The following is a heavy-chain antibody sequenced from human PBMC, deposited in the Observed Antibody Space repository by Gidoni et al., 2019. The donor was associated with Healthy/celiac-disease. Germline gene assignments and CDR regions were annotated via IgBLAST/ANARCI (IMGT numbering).Heavy chain of an antibody. CDR2: IYHSGRT. Sequence: QVQLQESGPGLVTPSETLSLTCAVSGYSISSGYYWGWIRQPPGKGLEWIGSIYHSGRTYYNPSLKSRVTISVDTSKNQFSLKLSSVTAADTAVYYCARDGSSGWSGPGYFDYWGQGTLVTVSS. CDR1: GYSISSGYY. V-gene: IGHV4-38-2*02. J-gene: IGHJ4*02. CDR3: ARDGSSGWSGPGYFDY. D-gene: IGHD6-19*01.